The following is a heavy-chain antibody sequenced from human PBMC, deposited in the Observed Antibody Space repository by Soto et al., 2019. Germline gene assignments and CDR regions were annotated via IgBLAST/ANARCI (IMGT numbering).Heavy chain of an antibody. J-gene: IGHJ2*01. Sequence: GGSLRLSFAASGFTFRSYAMTWVGQAPGKGLEWVSSISFSDGGPYYADPVKGRLTNSRDNSENTFVLQMISLRGEDTSVYYCVKDDRILGRRYFDLWGRGTLVTVSS. D-gene: IGHD3-3*01. V-gene: IGHV3-23*01. CDR2: ISFSDGGP. CDR1: GFTFRSYA. CDR3: VKDDRILGRRYFDL.